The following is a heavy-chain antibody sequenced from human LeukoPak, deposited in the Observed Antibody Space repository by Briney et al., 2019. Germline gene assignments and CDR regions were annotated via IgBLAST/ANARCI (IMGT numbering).Heavy chain of an antibody. J-gene: IGHJ4*02. D-gene: IGHD2-8*02. V-gene: IGHV1-2*02. CDR2: INPNSGGT. Sequence: GGSLRLSCAASGFTFSSYAMHWVRQAPGQGLEWMGWINPNSGGTNYAQKFQGRVTMTRDTSISTAYMELSRLRSDDTAVYYCAVLPRHPPYYFDYWGQGTLVTVSS. CDR1: GFTFSSYA. CDR3: AVLPRHPPYYFDY.